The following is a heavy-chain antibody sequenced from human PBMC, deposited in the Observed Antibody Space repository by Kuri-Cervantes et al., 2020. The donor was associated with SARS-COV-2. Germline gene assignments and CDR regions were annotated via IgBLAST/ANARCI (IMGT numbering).Heavy chain of an antibody. CDR1: GGSIRSSNW. CDR2: IYRSGST. CDR3: ATTTTGTTSNNGMDV. D-gene: IGHD1-1*01. J-gene: IGHJ6*02. V-gene: IGHV4-4*02. Sequence: GSLRLSCAVSGGSIRSSNWWSWVRQPPGKGLEWIGEIYRSGSTNYNPSLKSRVTISVDKSNNQFSLKLTSVTAADTAVYYCATTTTGTTSNNGMDVWGQGTTVTV.